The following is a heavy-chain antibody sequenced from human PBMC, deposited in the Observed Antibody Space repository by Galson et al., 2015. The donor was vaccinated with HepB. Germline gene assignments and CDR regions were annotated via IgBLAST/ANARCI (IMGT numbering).Heavy chain of an antibody. CDR3: ARAGLWVEFDY. CDR2: IYSGGST. CDR1: GFTISSNY. V-gene: IGHV3-66*01. J-gene: IGHJ4*02. Sequence: SLRLSCAASGFTISSNYMSWVRQAPGKGLEWVSVIYSGGSTYYADSVKGRFTISRDNSKNTLYLQMNSLRAEDTAVYYCARAGLWVEFDYWGQGTLVTVSS. D-gene: IGHD5-18*01.